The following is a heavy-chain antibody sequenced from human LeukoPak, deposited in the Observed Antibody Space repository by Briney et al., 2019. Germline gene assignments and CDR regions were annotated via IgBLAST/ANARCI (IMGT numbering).Heavy chain of an antibody. CDR3: ARAPHFYDSSGYYLNY. CDR2: MNPNSGNT. D-gene: IGHD3-22*01. V-gene: IGHV1-8*02. CDR1: GYSFTGYY. Sequence: ASVKVSCKASGYSFTGYYIHWVRQAPGQGLEWMGWMNPNSGNTGYAQKFQGRVTMTRNTSISTAYMELSSLRSEDTAVYYCARAPHFYDSSGYYLNYWGQGTLVTVSS. J-gene: IGHJ4*02.